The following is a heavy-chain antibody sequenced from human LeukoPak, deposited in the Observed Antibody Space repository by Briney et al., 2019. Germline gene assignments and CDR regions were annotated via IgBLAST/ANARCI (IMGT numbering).Heavy chain of an antibody. D-gene: IGHD3-22*01. CDR3: ARVWPYRDYYDSSGYYADAFDI. V-gene: IGHV1-2*02. CDR1: GYTFTGYY. Sequence: GASVKVSCKASGYTFTGYYMHWVRQAPGQGLEWMGWINPNSGGTNYAQKFQGRVTMTRDTSISTAYMELSRLRSDDTAVYYCARVWPYRDYYDSSGYYADAFDIWGQGTMVTVSS. J-gene: IGHJ3*02. CDR2: INPNSGGT.